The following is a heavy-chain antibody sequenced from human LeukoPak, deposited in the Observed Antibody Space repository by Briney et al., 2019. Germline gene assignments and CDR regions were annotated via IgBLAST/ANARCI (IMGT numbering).Heavy chain of an antibody. CDR3: ARELSGSWAYYYMDV. CDR1: GFTFSSYW. J-gene: IGHJ6*03. Sequence: GGSLRLSCAASGFTFSSYWMSWVRQAPGKGLEWVANIKQDGSEKYYVDSVKGRFTISRDNAKNSLYLQMNSLRAEDTAVYYCARELSGSWAYYYMDVWGKGTTVTVSS. CDR2: IKQDGSEK. D-gene: IGHD3-10*01. V-gene: IGHV3-7*01.